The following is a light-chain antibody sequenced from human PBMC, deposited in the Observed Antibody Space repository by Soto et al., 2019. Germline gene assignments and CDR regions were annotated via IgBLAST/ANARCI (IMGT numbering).Light chain of an antibody. V-gene: IGKV1-5*03. CDR2: KAS. Sequence: DIQITQSPSTLSASVGDRVTITCRASQSISWWLAWYQQKPGKAPKLLIYKASTLDSGVPSRFSGSGSGTEFTLTISSLQPDDIGTYFCQQYSSPWTFGQGTKVEIK. CDR3: QQYSSPWT. CDR1: QSISWW. J-gene: IGKJ1*01.